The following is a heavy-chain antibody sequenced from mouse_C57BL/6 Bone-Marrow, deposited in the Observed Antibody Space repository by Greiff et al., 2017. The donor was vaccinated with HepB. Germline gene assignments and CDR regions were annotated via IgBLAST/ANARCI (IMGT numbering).Heavy chain of an antibody. Sequence: QVQLKESGPGLVQPSQSLSITCTVSGFSLTSYGVHWVRQSPGKGLEWLGVIWRGGSTDYNAAFMSRLSITKDNSKSQVFFKMNSLQANDTAIYYCAKKATDGYYAMDYWGQGTSVTVSS. CDR1: GFSLTSYG. CDR3: AKKATDGYYAMDY. D-gene: IGHD2-3*01. J-gene: IGHJ4*01. V-gene: IGHV2-5*01. CDR2: IWRGGST.